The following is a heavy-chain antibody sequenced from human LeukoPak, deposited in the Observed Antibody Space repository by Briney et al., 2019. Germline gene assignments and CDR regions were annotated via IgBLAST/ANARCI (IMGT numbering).Heavy chain of an antibody. V-gene: IGHV4-59*01. CDR1: GGSISSYY. D-gene: IGHD3-9*01. CDR3: ARGSLDYYDILTGYSYFDY. J-gene: IGHJ4*02. Sequence: SETLSLTCTVSGGSISSYYWSWIRQPPGKGLEWIGYIYYSGSTNYNPSLKSRVTISVDTSKNQFSLKLSSVTAADTAVYYCARGSLDYYDILTGYSYFDYWGQGTLVTVSS. CDR2: IYYSGST.